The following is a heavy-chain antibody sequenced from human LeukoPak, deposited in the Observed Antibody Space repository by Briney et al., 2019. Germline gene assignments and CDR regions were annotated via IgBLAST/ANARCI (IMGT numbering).Heavy chain of an antibody. CDR1: GFAFSSFT. D-gene: IGHD6-6*01. CDR2: ISGSSSTI. V-gene: IGHV3-48*01. J-gene: IGHJ4*02. Sequence: PGGSLRLSCVASGFAFSSFTMNWVRQAPGKGLEWVSYISGSSSTIHYADSVKGRFTISRDNAKNSLFLQMNSLRAEDTAVYYCARELAYWGQGTLVTVSS. CDR3: ARELAY.